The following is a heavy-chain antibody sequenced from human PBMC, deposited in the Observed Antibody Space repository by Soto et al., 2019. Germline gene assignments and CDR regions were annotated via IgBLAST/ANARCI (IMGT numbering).Heavy chain of an antibody. CDR2: INHGGNT. D-gene: IGHD2-15*01. Sequence: PSESLSLTCSIYGGSFSGYYWRWVRQPPGKGLEWIGEINHGGNTNYNPSLKSRVTISVNTSNNQFSLKLISVPAADTAVFYCGSSGPTVLTGFYSPDMDVWGQGTTVTVSS. CDR3: GSSGPTVLTGFYSPDMDV. CDR1: GGSFSGYY. J-gene: IGHJ6*02. V-gene: IGHV4-34*01.